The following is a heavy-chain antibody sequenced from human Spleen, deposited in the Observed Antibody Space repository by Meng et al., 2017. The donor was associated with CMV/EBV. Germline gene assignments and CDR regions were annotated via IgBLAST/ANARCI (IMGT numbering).Heavy chain of an antibody. J-gene: IGHJ4*02. CDR2: INPSGGGT. V-gene: IGHV1-46*01. D-gene: IGHD3-10*01. Sequence: ASVKVSCKASGYTFTGYHMHWVRQAPGHGPQFMGTINPSGGGTTYAPKLQGRVTMTRDTSTTTVYMELTSLKSEDTAVYYCARGPGGSGSYFDFWGQGTLVTVSS. CDR3: ARGPGGSGSYFDF. CDR1: GYTFTGYH.